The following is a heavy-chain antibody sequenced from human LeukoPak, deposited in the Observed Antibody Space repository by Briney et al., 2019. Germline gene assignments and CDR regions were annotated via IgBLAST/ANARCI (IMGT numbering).Heavy chain of an antibody. CDR1: GFTFSSYA. CDR3: AKDLLVGATKGYFDY. Sequence: GGSLRLSCAASGFTFSSYAMSWVRQAPGKGLEWVSAISGSGGSTYYADSVKGRFTISRDNSKNTLYLQINRLRAEDTAVYYCAKDLLVGATKGYFDYWGQGTLVTVSA. CDR2: ISGSGGST. V-gene: IGHV3-23*01. D-gene: IGHD1-26*01. J-gene: IGHJ4*02.